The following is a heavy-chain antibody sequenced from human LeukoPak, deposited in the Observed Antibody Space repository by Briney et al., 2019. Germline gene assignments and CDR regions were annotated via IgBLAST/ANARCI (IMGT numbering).Heavy chain of an antibody. D-gene: IGHD3-22*01. Sequence: GGSLRLSCAASGFTFSSYAMSWVRQAPGKGLEWVSAISGSGGSTYYADSVKGRFTISRDNSKNTLYLQMNNLRAEDTAVYYCAKEGAYYDSSGYPYYFDYWGQGTLVTVSS. J-gene: IGHJ4*02. V-gene: IGHV3-23*01. CDR2: ISGSGGST. CDR1: GFTFSSYA. CDR3: AKEGAYYDSSGYPYYFDY.